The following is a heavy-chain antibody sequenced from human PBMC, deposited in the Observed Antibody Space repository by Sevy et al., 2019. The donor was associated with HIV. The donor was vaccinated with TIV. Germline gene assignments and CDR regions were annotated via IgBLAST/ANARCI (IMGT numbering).Heavy chain of an antibody. CDR3: AKDRRPCSGGSRYSDY. J-gene: IGHJ4*02. V-gene: IGHV3-23*01. Sequence: GGSLRLSCAASGFTFSSYAMSWVRQAPGKGLEWVSAISGSGGSTYYADSVKGRFTISRDNSKNTLYLQMNSLRAEDTAVYYCAKDRRPCSGGSRYSDYWGQGTLVTVSS. D-gene: IGHD2-15*01. CDR2: ISGSGGST. CDR1: GFTFSSYA.